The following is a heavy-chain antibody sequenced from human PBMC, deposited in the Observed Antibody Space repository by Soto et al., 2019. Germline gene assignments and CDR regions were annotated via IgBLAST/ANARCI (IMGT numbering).Heavy chain of an antibody. J-gene: IGHJ6*02. Sequence: GESLKISCKGSGYSFTSYWIGWVRQMPGKGLEWMGIIYPGDSDTRYSPSFQGQVTISADKSISTAYLQWSSLKASDTAMYYYARTSAAGKYYYGMDVWGQGTPVTVSS. D-gene: IGHD6-13*01. CDR2: IYPGDSDT. V-gene: IGHV5-51*01. CDR3: ARTSAAGKYYYGMDV. CDR1: GYSFTSYW.